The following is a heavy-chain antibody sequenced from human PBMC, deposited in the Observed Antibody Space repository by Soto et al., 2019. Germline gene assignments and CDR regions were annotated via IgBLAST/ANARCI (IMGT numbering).Heavy chain of an antibody. CDR1: GFTFSTYG. D-gene: IGHD3-10*01. V-gene: IGHV3-30*18. CDR3: AKDEVRTPSLYAMDV. J-gene: IGHJ6*02. Sequence: GGSLRLSCAASGFTFSTYGIHWVRQAPGKGLEWVALISYDGSNRNYADSVKGRFTISRDNSKNTLYLQMNSLRIEDTAVYYCAKDEVRTPSLYAMDVWGQGTTVTVSS. CDR2: ISYDGSNR.